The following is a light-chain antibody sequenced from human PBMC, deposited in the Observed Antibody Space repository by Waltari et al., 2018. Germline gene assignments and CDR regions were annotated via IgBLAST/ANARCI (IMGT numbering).Light chain of an antibody. V-gene: IGKV3-11*01. CDR2: DAS. J-gene: IGKJ2*01. Sequence: EIVLTQSPATLSLSPGERATLSCRASQSVSSYLAWYQQKPGQAPRLLIYDASNRATGIPARFSGSGSGTDFTLTISSLEPEDVAVYYCQQRSNWPPGFGQGTKLEIK. CDR3: QQRSNWPPG. CDR1: QSVSSY.